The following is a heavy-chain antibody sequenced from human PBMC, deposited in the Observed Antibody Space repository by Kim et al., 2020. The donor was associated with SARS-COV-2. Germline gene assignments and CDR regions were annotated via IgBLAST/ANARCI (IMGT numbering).Heavy chain of an antibody. D-gene: IGHD2-2*01. CDR2: RWDNGNSYTT. CDR3: TSAAGSKTGRDV. Sequence: GGSLRLSCAASGLSVWDHYMDWVRQAPGKGLEWVGRRWDNGNSYTTEYAASGRCSCTIARYESKNSLYLQMHRMETEDTDEYYCTSAAGSKTGRDVWGQGTTVTVSS. V-gene: IGHV3-72*01. J-gene: IGHJ6*02. CDR1: GLSVWDHY.